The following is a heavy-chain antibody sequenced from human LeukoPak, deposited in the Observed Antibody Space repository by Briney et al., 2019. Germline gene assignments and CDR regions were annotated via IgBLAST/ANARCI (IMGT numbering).Heavy chain of an antibody. Sequence: PSETLSLTCTVSGGSIGSGGYYWSWIRQHPGKGLEWIGYIYYSGSTYYNPSLKSRVTISVDTSKNQFSLKLSSVTAADTAVYYCARAFIAAAAFDLWGRGTLVTVSS. CDR1: GGSIGSGGYY. D-gene: IGHD6-13*01. J-gene: IGHJ2*01. V-gene: IGHV4-31*03. CDR3: ARAFIAAAAFDL. CDR2: IYYSGST.